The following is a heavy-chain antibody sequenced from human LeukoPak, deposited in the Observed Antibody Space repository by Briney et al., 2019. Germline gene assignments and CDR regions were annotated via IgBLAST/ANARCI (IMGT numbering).Heavy chain of an antibody. CDR3: ARRQGCSSTSCPPDY. Sequence: GESLKISCRGSGYSFTTYWIGWVRQMPGKGLEWMGIIYPGDSDTRYTPSFQGQVTMSADKSINTDYLQWSSLKASENAMYYCARRQGCSSTSCPPDYWGQGTLVTVSP. J-gene: IGHJ4*02. CDR1: GYSFTTYW. V-gene: IGHV5-51*01. D-gene: IGHD2-2*01. CDR2: IYPGDSDT.